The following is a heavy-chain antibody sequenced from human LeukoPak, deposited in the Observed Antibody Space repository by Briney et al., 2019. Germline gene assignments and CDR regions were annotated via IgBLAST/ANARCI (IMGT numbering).Heavy chain of an antibody. CDR1: GYTFTGYY. CDR2: INPNSGDT. J-gene: IGHJ5*02. V-gene: IGHV1-2*06. D-gene: IGHD3-10*01. CDR3: ARGGMGRASGSYYQP. Sequence: ASVKVSCKASGYTFTGYYMHWVRQAPGQGLEWMGRINPNSGDTDYAQKFQGRGTVTRDTSISTAYMELSRLRSDDTAVYYCARGGMGRASGSYYQPWGQGTLVTVSS.